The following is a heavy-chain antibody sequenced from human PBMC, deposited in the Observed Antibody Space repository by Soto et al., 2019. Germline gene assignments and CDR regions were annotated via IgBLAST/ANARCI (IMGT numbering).Heavy chain of an antibody. V-gene: IGHV3-21*01. CDR3: ARFVSATAINDH. CDR2: ISSSSSYI. CDR1: GFTFRTYS. J-gene: IGHJ4*02. Sequence: EVQLVESGGGLVQPGESLRLSCAASGFTFRTYSMNWVRQAPGKGLEWVSLISSSSSYIYYADSLKGRFTISRDNAKNALYLEMNTLRAEDTAVYYCARFVSATAINDHGGQGTLVTVSS. D-gene: IGHD2-21*02.